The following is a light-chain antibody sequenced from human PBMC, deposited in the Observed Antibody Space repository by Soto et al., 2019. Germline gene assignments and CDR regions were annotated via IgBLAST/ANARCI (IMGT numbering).Light chain of an antibody. CDR1: SSDVGSYNL. J-gene: IGLJ1*01. CDR3: CSYAGSSTFYV. V-gene: IGLV2-23*02. CDR2: QVS. Sequence: LTQPASVSGSPGQSITISCTGTSSDVGSYNLVSWYQQHPGKAPKLMIYQVSKRPSGVSNRFSGSKSGNTASLTISGLQAEDEADYYCCSYAGSSTFYVFGTGTKVTVL.